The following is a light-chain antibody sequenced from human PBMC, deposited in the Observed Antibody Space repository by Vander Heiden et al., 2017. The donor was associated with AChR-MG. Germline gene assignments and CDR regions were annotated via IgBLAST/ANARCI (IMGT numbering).Light chain of an antibody. Sequence: IQMTPSPSSLSASVGDRVTITCQASQGISNYLNWYQQKPGKAPKLLIYAASSLQRGVPSRFSGSGSGTDFTLTISSLQPEDFATYYCQQNYSTPQTFGQGTKVDIK. J-gene: IGKJ1*01. CDR3: QQNYSTPQT. CDR1: QGISNY. V-gene: IGKV1-39*01. CDR2: AAS.